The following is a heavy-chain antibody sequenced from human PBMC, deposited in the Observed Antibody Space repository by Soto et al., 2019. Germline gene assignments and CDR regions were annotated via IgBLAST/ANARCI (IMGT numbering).Heavy chain of an antibody. CDR2: TDYSGHT. D-gene: IGHD6-19*01. Sequence: QVQLQESGPGLVRPSETLSLTCTVSSDSISSYYWIWIRQSPGKGLEWIGYTDYSGHTNYNPSLKSRVALSGDTSKIQLSLRLSSVTAADTAVYYCARAVGDPLYYLGSWGQGTLVTVSS. V-gene: IGHV4-59*08. J-gene: IGHJ4*02. CDR1: SDSISSYY. CDR3: ARAVGDPLYYLGS.